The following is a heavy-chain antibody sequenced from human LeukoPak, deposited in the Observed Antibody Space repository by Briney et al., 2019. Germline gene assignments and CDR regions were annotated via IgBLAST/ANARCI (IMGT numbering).Heavy chain of an antibody. V-gene: IGHV4-4*09. J-gene: IGHJ4*02. CDR2: IYTSGST. D-gene: IGHD3-3*01. CDR1: GGSISSYY. CDR3: ARARVKRFLEWLSPYYFDY. Sequence: SETLSLTCTVSGGSISSYYWSWIRQPPGKGLEWIGYIYTSGSTNYNPSLKSRVTISVDTSKNQFSLKLSSVTAADTAVYYCARARVKRFLEWLSPYYFDYWGQGTLVTVSS.